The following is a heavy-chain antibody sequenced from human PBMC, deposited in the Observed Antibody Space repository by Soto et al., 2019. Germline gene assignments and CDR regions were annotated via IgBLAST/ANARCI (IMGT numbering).Heavy chain of an antibody. Sequence: SETLSLTCTVSGVSISSSSYYWGWIRQPPGKGLEWIGSIYYSGSTYYNPSLKSRVTISVDTSKNQFSLKLSSVTAADTAVYYCARHHFVIFGVVILTPDNWFDPWGQGTLVTVSS. V-gene: IGHV4-39*01. CDR1: GVSISSSSYY. J-gene: IGHJ5*02. CDR3: ARHHFVIFGVVILTPDNWFDP. D-gene: IGHD3-3*01. CDR2: IYYSGST.